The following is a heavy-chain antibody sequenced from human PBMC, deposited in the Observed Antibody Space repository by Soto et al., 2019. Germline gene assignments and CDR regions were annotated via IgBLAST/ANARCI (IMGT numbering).Heavy chain of an antibody. CDR3: AHSPLAYRQIDY. CDR2: IYWNDDK. D-gene: IGHD4-4*01. CDR1: GFSLSTSGVG. J-gene: IGHJ4*02. V-gene: IGHV2-5*01. Sequence: GPTLVNPTQTLTLTCTFSGFSLSTSGVGLGWIRQPPGKALEWLALIYWNDDKRYSPSLKSRLTITKDTSKNQVVLTMTNMDPVDTATYYCAHSPLAYRQIDYWGQGTLVTVPQ.